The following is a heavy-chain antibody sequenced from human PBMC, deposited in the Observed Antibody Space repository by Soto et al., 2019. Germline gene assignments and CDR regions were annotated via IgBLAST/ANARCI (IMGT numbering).Heavy chain of an antibody. CDR2: INAGNGNK. CDR1: GYTFTSYA. J-gene: IGHJ4*02. CDR3: ARALIYCSSTSCYYLDY. Sequence: QVQLVKSGAEVKKPGASVKVSCKASGYTFTSYAMHWVRQAPGQRLEWMGWINAGNGNKKYSQKFQGRVTITRDTSASTAYMELSSLRSEDTAVYYCARALIYCSSTSCYYLDYWGQGTLVTVSS. D-gene: IGHD2-2*01. V-gene: IGHV1-3*01.